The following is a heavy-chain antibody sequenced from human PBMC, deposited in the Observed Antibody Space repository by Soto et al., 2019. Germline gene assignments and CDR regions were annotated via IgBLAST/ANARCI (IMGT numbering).Heavy chain of an antibody. V-gene: IGHV3-21*01. CDR1: GFTFSSYS. CDR2: ISSSSSYI. D-gene: IGHD6-6*01. J-gene: IGHJ4*02. Sequence: EVQLVESGGGLVKPGGSLRLSCAASGFTFSSYSMNWVRQAPGKGLEWVSSISSSSSYIYYADSVKGRFTISRDNAKNSLYLQMNSLRAEDTAVYYGARGDSSSPGIDYWGQGTLVTVSS. CDR3: ARGDSSSPGIDY.